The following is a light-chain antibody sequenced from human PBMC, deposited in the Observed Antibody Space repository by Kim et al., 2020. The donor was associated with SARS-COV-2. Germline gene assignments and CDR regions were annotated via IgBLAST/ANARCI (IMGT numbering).Light chain of an antibody. CDR3: QQYDSFPYA. V-gene: IGKV1-5*03. J-gene: IGKJ2*01. Sequence: DIQMTHSPSTLSASVGDRVTLTCRASQSINSWLSWYQQKPGKAPKLLIYKASDLESGVPSRFSGNGSGTEFTLTINSLQPDDFVTYYCQQYDSFPYAFGQGTKLEI. CDR2: KAS. CDR1: QSINSW.